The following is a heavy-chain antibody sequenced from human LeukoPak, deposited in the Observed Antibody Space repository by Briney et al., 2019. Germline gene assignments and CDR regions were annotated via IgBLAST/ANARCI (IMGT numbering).Heavy chain of an antibody. D-gene: IGHD3-10*01. CDR2: INPNSGGT. CDR1: GYTFTGYY. J-gene: IGHJ2*01. V-gene: IGHV1-2*02. CDR3: ARAMVRGVIIRPHWYFDL. Sequence: GASVKVSCKASGYTFTGYYMHWVRQAPGQGLEWMGWINPNSGGTNYAQKFQGRVTMTTDTSTSTAYMELRSLRSDDTAVYYCARAMVRGVIIRPHWYFDLWGRGTLVTVSS.